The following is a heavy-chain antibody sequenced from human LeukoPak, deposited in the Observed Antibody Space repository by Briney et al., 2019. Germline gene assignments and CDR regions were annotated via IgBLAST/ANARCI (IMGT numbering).Heavy chain of an antibody. Sequence: PGGSLTLSCAASGFTFTNYAMSWVRQAPGKGLEWVSYISHSGSAKYYADSVKGRFTISRDNPKNSLYLQMNSLRVEDTAIYYCARQRPDDAFDIWGRGTMVTVSS. CDR2: ISHSGSAK. D-gene: IGHD1-14*01. CDR3: ARQRPDDAFDI. J-gene: IGHJ3*02. V-gene: IGHV3-48*03. CDR1: GFTFTNYA.